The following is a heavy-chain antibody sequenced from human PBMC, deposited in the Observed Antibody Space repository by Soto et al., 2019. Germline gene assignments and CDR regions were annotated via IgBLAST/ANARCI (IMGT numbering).Heavy chain of an antibody. CDR3: ARDRGYCTNGVCYNFDY. CDR1: GFTFSSYA. D-gene: IGHD2-8*01. J-gene: IGHJ4*02. V-gene: IGHV3-30-3*01. CDR2: ISYDGSNK. Sequence: QVQLVESGGGVVQPGRSLRLSCAASGFTFSSYAMHWVRQAPGKGLEWVAVISYDGSNKYYADSVKGRFTISRDNSKNTLYLQMNSLRAEDTAVYYCARDRGYCTNGVCYNFDYWGQGTLVTVSS.